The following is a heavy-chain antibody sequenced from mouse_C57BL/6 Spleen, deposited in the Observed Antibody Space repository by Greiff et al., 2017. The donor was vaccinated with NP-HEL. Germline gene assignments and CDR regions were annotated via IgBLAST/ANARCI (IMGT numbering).Heavy chain of an antibody. Sequence: EVKLQESGGGLVQPGGSLSLSCAASGFTFTDYYMSWVRQPPGKALEWLGFIRNKANGYTTEYSASVKGRFTISRDNSQSILYLQMNALRAEDSATYYCARYGKGYYFDYWGQGTTLTVSS. CDR2: IRNKANGYTT. CDR3: ARYGKGYYFDY. J-gene: IGHJ2*01. V-gene: IGHV7-3*01. CDR1: GFTFTDYY.